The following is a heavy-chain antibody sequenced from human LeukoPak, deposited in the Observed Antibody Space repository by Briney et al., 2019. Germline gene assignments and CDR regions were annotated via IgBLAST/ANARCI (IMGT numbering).Heavy chain of an antibody. CDR2: INPSGGTT. Sequence: ASVKVSCKASGYTFTNYYIHWVRQAPGQGLEWMGIINPSGGTTSYAQKFQGRVTITRNTSISTAYMELSSLRSEGTAVYYCARGPYSSSWYDDAFDIWGQGTMVTVSS. CDR3: ARGPYSSSWYDDAFDI. CDR1: GYTFTNYY. D-gene: IGHD6-13*01. J-gene: IGHJ3*02. V-gene: IGHV1-46*01.